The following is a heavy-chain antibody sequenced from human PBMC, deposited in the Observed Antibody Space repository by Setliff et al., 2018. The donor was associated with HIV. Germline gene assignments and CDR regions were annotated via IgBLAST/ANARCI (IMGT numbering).Heavy chain of an antibody. Sequence: GESLKISCKGSGYSFSNYWVGWVRQMPGKGLEWMGIIYPGDSDTRYSPSFQGQVNISADKSINTAYLQWTSLKASDTAMYYCARLTTMIRGVIGRAFDIWGQGTMVTVSS. CDR1: GYSFSNYW. D-gene: IGHD3-10*01. CDR3: ARLTTMIRGVIGRAFDI. J-gene: IGHJ3*02. V-gene: IGHV5-51*01. CDR2: IYPGDSDT.